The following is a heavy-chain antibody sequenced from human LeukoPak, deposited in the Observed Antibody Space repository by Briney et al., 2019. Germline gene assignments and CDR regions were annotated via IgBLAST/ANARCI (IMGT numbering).Heavy chain of an antibody. Sequence: GESLKISCQTSTYVFATYWIGWVRQTSGKGLEWMGVIYPGNSATRYNPSFQGQVTISLDMSISTAYLQRSSLKASDTAIYYCACRKYSSPCFDPWGQGTLVTVSS. CDR3: ACRKYSSPCFDP. CDR1: TYVFATYW. D-gene: IGHD6-13*01. V-gene: IGHV5-51*01. CDR2: IYPGNSAT. J-gene: IGHJ5*02.